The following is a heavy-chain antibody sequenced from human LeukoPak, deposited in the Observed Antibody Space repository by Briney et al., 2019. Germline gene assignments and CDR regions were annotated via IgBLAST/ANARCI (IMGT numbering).Heavy chain of an antibody. CDR3: AKPRGDYYTSGTYYGAFDI. V-gene: IGHV3-23*01. CDR2: ISGGGGTT. Sequence: GGSLTLLCEPCGLALSTYAMRWLRQASGKGLEGISGISGGGGTTYYTDSVKGRFTISRDISKNTLYLQMNSLTAEVTAVYYWAKPRGDYYTSGTYYGAFDIWGQGTMVTVSS. J-gene: IGHJ3*02. CDR1: GLALSTYA. D-gene: IGHD3-10*01.